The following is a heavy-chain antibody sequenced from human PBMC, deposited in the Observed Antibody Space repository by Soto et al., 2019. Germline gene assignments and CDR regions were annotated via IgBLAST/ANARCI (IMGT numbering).Heavy chain of an antibody. Sequence: QVQLVQSGAEVKKPGASVKVSCKASGYTFTSYDINWVRQATGQGLEWMGWMNPNSGNTGYAQKFQGRVTMTRNTSISIAYMELSSLRSEDTAVYYCARRGYSSSWYSYYYYGMDVWGQGTTVTVSS. V-gene: IGHV1-8*01. CDR1: GYTFTSYD. CDR2: MNPNSGNT. CDR3: ARRGYSSSWYSYYYYGMDV. D-gene: IGHD6-13*01. J-gene: IGHJ6*02.